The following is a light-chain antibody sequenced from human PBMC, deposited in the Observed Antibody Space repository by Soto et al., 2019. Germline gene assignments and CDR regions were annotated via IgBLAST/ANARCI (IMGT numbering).Light chain of an antibody. CDR3: HQYAYEPLT. J-gene: IGKJ4*01. Sequence: EIVLTQSPGTLSLSPGQSVTLSCRASRSVGRDYLAWFQHKPGQAPRLLIHHASTRATGVPDRFSGSGSGTYFTFTVSRLEAEDFAVYYCHQYAYEPLTFGGGTKLEIK. CDR1: RSVGRDY. CDR2: HAS. V-gene: IGKV3-20*01.